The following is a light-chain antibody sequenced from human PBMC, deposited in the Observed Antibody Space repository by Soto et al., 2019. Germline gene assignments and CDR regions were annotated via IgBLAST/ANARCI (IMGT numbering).Light chain of an antibody. Sequence: DIQMTQSPSSLSASVGDRVTITCRASQSISTSLSWHQQKSGRVPKLLIHAASSLQSGVPSRFSGSGSGTDFTLTISSLQPEDVAVYYCQQSYSTLYTFGQGTNLEIK. CDR3: QQSYSTLYT. CDR1: QSISTS. V-gene: IGKV1-39*01. J-gene: IGKJ2*01. CDR2: AAS.